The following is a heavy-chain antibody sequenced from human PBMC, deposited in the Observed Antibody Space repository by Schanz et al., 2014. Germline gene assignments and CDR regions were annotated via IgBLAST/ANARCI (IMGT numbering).Heavy chain of an antibody. D-gene: IGHD3-10*01. CDR1: GFTFSTYW. V-gene: IGHV3-74*01. J-gene: IGHJ3*02. Sequence: EVQLVESGGGLVQPGGSLRLSCAASGFTFSTYWMHWVRQAPGKGLVWVSHINSDGTTTTYADSVKGRFTISRDNAENTLYLQMNSLRAEDTAVYYCARGIITMVRGGDVGAFDTWGQGTMVTVTS. CDR2: INSDGTTT. CDR3: ARGIITMVRGGDVGAFDT.